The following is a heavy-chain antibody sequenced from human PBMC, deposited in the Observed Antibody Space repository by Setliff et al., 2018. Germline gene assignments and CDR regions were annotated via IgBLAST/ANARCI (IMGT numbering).Heavy chain of an antibody. CDR3: ARHSSTGAFDF. Sequence: PSETLSLTCTVSGGSISSYYWSWIRQPAGKGLEWIGHIYIGGSANYNPSLKSRVTIPVDTSKNQFSLKLSSVTAADTAVYYCARHSSTGAFDFWGQGTLVTVSS. V-gene: IGHV4-4*07. D-gene: IGHD2-21*01. CDR2: IYIGGSA. J-gene: IGHJ4*02. CDR1: GGSISSYY.